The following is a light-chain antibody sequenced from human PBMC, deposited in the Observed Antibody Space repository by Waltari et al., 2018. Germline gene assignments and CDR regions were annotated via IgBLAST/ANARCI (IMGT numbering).Light chain of an antibody. CDR2: DNT. CDR3: QSYDSSLRGFYV. V-gene: IGLV1-40*01. J-gene: IGLJ1*01. Sequence: QSVLPQPPSLSGSPWHRVPIPSTRSGPNIRARYGVQWYQQFPGTAPKLLIYDNTNRPSGVPARFSGSKSGTSASLAITGLQAEDEADYYCQSYDSSLRGFYVFGTGTKVTV. CDR1: GPNIRARYG.